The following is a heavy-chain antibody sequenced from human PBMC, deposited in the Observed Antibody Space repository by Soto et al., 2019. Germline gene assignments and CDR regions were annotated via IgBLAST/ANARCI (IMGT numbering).Heavy chain of an antibody. CDR2: ISGSSRRT. V-gene: IGHV3-23*01. D-gene: IGHD4-4*01. CDR3: AKDFSSKGWMGLNAPSDS. Sequence: EIQLLESGGGLVEPGGSLTLSCAASGFTFYDYGMNWVLQAPGKGLEWVSSISGSSRRTDYADSVKGRFVISRDNSKAMVYLEMNRLRAADTAVYYCAKDFSSKGWMGLNAPSDSWGQGILVSVSS. CDR1: GFTFYDYG. J-gene: IGHJ4*02.